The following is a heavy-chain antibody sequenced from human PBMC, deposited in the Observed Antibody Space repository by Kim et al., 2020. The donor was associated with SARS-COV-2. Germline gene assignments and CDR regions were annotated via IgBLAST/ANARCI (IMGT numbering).Heavy chain of an antibody. Sequence: GESLKISCKASGYSFSSYFIGWVRQMPGKGLEWMAIIYPGDSDVRYSPSFQGQVTISAEKSISTAYLQWSSLKASDTAMYYCARLMGVLFTAGYAFDIWGQGTMVTVSS. CDR1: GYSFSSYF. CDR2: IYPGDSDV. V-gene: IGHV5-51*01. J-gene: IGHJ3*02. CDR3: ARLMGVLFTAGYAFDI. D-gene: IGHD1-1*01.